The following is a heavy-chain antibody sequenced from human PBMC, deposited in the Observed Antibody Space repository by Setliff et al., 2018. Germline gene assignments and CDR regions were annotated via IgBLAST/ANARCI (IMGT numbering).Heavy chain of an antibody. Sequence: ASVKVSCKASGYTFTNYGFTWVRQAPEQGLEWMGMIITNTGKTSYPKKFQGRVTMTTDTYTGTGYMELRSLTSDDTAVYFCARFGGSCSSSSCYASDLWGQGTMVTVSS. J-gene: IGHJ3*01. D-gene: IGHD2-2*01. CDR1: GYTFTNYG. V-gene: IGHV1-18*01. CDR3: ARFGGSCSSSSCYASDL. CDR2: IITNTGKT.